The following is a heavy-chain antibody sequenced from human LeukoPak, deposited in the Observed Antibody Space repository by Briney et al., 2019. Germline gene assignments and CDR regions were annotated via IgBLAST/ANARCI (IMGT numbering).Heavy chain of an antibody. CDR3: ARPYYSPFSGTRNDY. V-gene: IGHV3-7*01. D-gene: IGHD2-15*01. CDR2: IKQDGSEK. J-gene: IGHJ4*02. CDR1: GFTFNNYG. Sequence: GGSLRLSCAASGFTFNNYGMSWVRQAPGKGLEWVADIKQDGSEKYYVDSVKGRFTISRDNAKNSLYLQMNSLRAEDTAVYYCARPYYSPFSGTRNDYWGQGTLVTVSS.